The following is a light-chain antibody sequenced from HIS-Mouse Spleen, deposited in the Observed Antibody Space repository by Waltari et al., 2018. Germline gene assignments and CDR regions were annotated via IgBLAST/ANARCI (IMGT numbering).Light chain of an antibody. CDR1: VLAKKY. CDR3: YSAADNNLV. Sequence: SYELTQPSSVSVSPGQTARITCSGDVLAKKYARWFQQKPGQAPVLVIYKDRERPAGLPGRFSGSSSGTTVTLTISGAQVEDEADYYCYSAADNNLVFGGGTKLTVL. CDR2: KDR. V-gene: IGLV3-27*01. J-gene: IGLJ3*02.